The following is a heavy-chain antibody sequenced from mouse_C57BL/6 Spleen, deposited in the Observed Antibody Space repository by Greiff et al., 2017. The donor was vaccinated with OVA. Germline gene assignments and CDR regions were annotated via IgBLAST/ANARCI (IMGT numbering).Heavy chain of an antibody. D-gene: IGHD2-4*01. CDR2: IDPEDGDT. J-gene: IGHJ2*01. CDR3: TTRRVAFYYDYGYYFDY. Sequence: EVQLQQSGAELVRPGASVKLSCTASGFNIKDYYMHWVKQRPEQGLEWIGRIDPEDGDTEYAPKFQGKATMTADTSSNTAYLQLSSLTSEDTAVYYCTTRRVAFYYDYGYYFDYWDQGTTLTVSS. CDR1: GFNIKDYY. V-gene: IGHV14-1*01.